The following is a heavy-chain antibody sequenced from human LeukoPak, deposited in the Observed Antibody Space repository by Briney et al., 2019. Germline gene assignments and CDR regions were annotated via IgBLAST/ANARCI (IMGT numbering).Heavy chain of an antibody. V-gene: IGHV3-30*02. Sequence: GGSLRLSRAASGFTFSSYGMHWVRQAPGKGLEWVAFIRYDGSNKYYADSVKGRFTISRDNSKNTLYLQMNSLRAEDTAVYYCAKDHGVPAAGAFDIWGQGTMVTVSS. CDR3: AKDHGVPAAGAFDI. CDR2: IRYDGSNK. D-gene: IGHD2-2*01. J-gene: IGHJ3*02. CDR1: GFTFSSYG.